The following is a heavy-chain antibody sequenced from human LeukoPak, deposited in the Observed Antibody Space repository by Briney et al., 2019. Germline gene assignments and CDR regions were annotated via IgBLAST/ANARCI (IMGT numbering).Heavy chain of an antibody. CDR2: ISYDGSNK. CDR1: GFTFSSYA. J-gene: IGHJ5*02. CDR3: ARDRAIQPWLPGWFDP. Sequence: GGSLRLSCAASGFTFSSYAMHWARQAPGKGLEWVAVISYDGSNKYYADSVKGRFTISRDNSKSTLYLQMNSLRAEDTAVYYCARDRAIQPWLPGWFDPWGQGTLVTVSS. D-gene: IGHD5-18*01. V-gene: IGHV3-30-3*01.